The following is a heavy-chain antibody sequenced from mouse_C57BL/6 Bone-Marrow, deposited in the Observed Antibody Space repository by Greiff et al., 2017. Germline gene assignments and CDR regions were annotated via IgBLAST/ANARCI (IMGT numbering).Heavy chain of an antibody. Sequence: QVTLKVSGPGILQPSQTLSLTCSFSGFSLSTFGMGVGWIRQPSGKGLEWLVHIWWDDDKYYNPALKIRLTISKYTSKNHVFFKIANVDTADTAKYDCTRMGGKVFAYWGQGTLVTVSA. V-gene: IGHV8-8*01. CDR2: IWWDDDK. J-gene: IGHJ3*01. D-gene: IGHD1-1*01. CDR1: GFSLSTFGMG. CDR3: TRMGGKVFAY.